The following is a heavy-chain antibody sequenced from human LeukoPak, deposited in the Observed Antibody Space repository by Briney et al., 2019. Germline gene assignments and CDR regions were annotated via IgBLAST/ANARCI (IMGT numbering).Heavy chain of an antibody. D-gene: IGHD3-22*01. V-gene: IGHV3-7*03. CDR3: ARDAIDSSGFDFDY. J-gene: IGHJ4*02. CDR2: TKQDGSEK. CDR1: GFTFSSYW. Sequence: GGSLRLSCAASGFTFSSYWVSWVRQAPGKGLEWVANTKQDGSEKYYVDSVKGRFTISRDYAKNSLYLQMNSLRAEDTAVYYCARDAIDSSGFDFDYWGQGTLVTVSS.